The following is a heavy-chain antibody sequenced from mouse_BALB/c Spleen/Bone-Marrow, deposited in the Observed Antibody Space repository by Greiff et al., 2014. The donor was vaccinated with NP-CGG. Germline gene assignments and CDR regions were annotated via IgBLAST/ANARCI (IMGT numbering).Heavy chain of an antibody. J-gene: IGHJ4*01. CDR1: GITFRNFG. CDR3: ARIGRARGYAMDY. D-gene: IGHD3-3*01. V-gene: IGHV5-17*02. Sequence: EVKLMESGGGLVRPGGSRKLSCAASGITFRNFGMHWVRQAPEKGLEWVAYISSGSSTIYYADTLKGRFTISRDNPKNTLFLQMTSLRSEDTAMYYCARIGRARGYAMDYWGQGTSVTVSS. CDR2: ISSGSSTI.